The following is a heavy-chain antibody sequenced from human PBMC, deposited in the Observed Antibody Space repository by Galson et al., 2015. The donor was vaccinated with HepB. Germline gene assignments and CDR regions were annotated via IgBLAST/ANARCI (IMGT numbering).Heavy chain of an antibody. V-gene: IGHV3-74*01. Sequence: SLRLSCAASGFTFSNYWMHWVRQAPGKGLVWVSRIHNDGTSTDYADSVKGRFTISRDNAKNTVYLQMNSLRAEDTSLYYCARAPPSYYDTGAYWDSALDIWGQGTMVTVSS. J-gene: IGHJ3*02. D-gene: IGHD3-22*01. CDR1: GFTFSNYW. CDR2: IHNDGTST. CDR3: ARAPPSYYDTGAYWDSALDI.